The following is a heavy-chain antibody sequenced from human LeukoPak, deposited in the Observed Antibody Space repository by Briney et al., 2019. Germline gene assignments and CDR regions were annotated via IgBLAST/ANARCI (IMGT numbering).Heavy chain of an antibody. V-gene: IGHV3-43D*03. CDR2: ISWDGGRT. J-gene: IGHJ4*02. Sequence: GGSLRLSCAASGFTFDDYAMHWVRQAPGKGLEWVSFISWDGGRTYYVDSVRDRFSISRDNNKNSLYLQMNSLRAEDTAFYYCAKDIRRGGYYGSGSGQGPLFDYWGLGTLVTVSS. CDR1: GFTFDDYA. CDR3: AKDIRRGGYYGSGSGQGPLFDY. D-gene: IGHD3-10*01.